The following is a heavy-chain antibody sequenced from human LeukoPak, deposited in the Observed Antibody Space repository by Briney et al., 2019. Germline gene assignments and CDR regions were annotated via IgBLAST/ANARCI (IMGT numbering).Heavy chain of an antibody. D-gene: IGHD4-11*01. V-gene: IGHV3-30*18. J-gene: IGHJ4*02. CDR2: ISYDGSNK. Sequence: GGSLRLSCAASGFTFSNYWMRWVRQAPGKGLEWVAAISYDGSNKYYADSVKGRFTISRDNSKNTLYLQMNSLRAEDTAVYYCAKILPDTVTADYWGQGTLVTVSS. CDR1: GFTFSNYW. CDR3: AKILPDTVTADY.